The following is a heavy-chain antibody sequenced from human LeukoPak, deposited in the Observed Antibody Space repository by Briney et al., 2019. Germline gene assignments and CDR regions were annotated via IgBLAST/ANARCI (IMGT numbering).Heavy chain of an antibody. CDR2: INHSGST. D-gene: IGHD3-10*01. CDR1: GGSFSGYY. Sequence: TSETLSLTCAVYGGSFSGYYWSWIHQPPGKGLEWIGEINHSGSTNYNPSLKSRVTISVDTSKNQFSLKLSSVTAADTAVYYCVREWGHYYGSGRYNYGAFDIWGQGTMVTVSS. V-gene: IGHV4-34*01. J-gene: IGHJ3*02. CDR3: VREWGHYYGSGRYNYGAFDI.